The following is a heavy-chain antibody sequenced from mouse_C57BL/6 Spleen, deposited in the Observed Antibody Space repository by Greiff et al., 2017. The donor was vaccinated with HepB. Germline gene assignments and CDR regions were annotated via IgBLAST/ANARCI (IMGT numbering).Heavy chain of an antibody. J-gene: IGHJ2*01. Sequence: EVQLQQSGPVLVKPGASVKMSCKASGYTFTDYYMNWVKQSHGKSLEWIGVINPYNGGTSYNQKFKGKATLTVDKSSSTAYMELNSLTSEDSAVYYCARGGKEVVATDFDYWGQGTTLTVSS. CDR2: INPYNGGT. CDR1: GYTFTDYY. D-gene: IGHD1-1*01. V-gene: IGHV1-19*01. CDR3: ARGGKEVVATDFDY.